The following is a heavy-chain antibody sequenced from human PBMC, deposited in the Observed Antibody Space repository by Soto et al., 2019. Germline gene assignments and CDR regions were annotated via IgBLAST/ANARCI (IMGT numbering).Heavy chain of an antibody. CDR1: GFSLSTSW. D-gene: IGHD5-18*01. CDR2: ISTDGGTT. J-gene: IGHJ4*02. Sequence: LRLSCAASGFSLSTSWMHWVRQAPGKGLVWLSHISTDGGTTDYADSVKGRFTISRDNAKNTLYLQMSSLRAEDTAVYYCARSVVHNYGLFDYWGQGTLVTVSS. CDR3: ARSVVHNYGLFDY. V-gene: IGHV3-74*01.